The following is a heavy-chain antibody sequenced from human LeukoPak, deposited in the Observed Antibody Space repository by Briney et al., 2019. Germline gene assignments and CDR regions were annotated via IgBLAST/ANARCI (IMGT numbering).Heavy chain of an antibody. CDR2: ISSSGSTI. J-gene: IGHJ5*02. CDR1: GFTFSSYE. CDR3: ARTLQGGDSSSWPRGNWFDP. D-gene: IGHD6-13*01. Sequence: GGSLRLSCAASGFTFSSYEMNWVRQAPGKGLEWVSYISSSGSTIYYADSVKGRFTISRDNAKNSLYLQMNSLRAEDTAVYYCARTLQGGDSSSWPRGNWFDPWGQGTLVTVSS. V-gene: IGHV3-48*03.